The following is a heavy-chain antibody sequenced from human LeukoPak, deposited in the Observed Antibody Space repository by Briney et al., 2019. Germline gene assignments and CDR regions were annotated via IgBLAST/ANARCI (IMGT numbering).Heavy chain of an antibody. CDR2: INQSGST. J-gene: IGHJ4*02. CDR1: GGSFSGYY. Sequence: SETLSLTCAVYGGSFSGYYWSWIRQPPGRGVEWIGEINQSGSTNYNPSLKSRVTISVDTSKNQFSLKLSSVTAADTAVYYCARAISSGWYFDYWGQGTLVTVSS. D-gene: IGHD6-19*01. CDR3: ARAISSGWYFDY. V-gene: IGHV4-34*01.